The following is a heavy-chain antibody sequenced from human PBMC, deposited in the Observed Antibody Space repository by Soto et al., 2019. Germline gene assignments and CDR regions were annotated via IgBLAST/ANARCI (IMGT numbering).Heavy chain of an antibody. CDR2: INPNSGGT. Sequence: ASVKVSCKASGYTFTGYYMHWVRQAPGQGLEWMGWINPNSGGTNYAQKFQGRVTMTRDTSISTAYMELSRLRSDDTAVYYCARDPFYGSAPSFWFDPWGQGTLVTVSS. D-gene: IGHD3-10*01. CDR3: ARDPFYGSAPSFWFDP. J-gene: IGHJ5*02. V-gene: IGHV1-2*02. CDR1: GYTFTGYY.